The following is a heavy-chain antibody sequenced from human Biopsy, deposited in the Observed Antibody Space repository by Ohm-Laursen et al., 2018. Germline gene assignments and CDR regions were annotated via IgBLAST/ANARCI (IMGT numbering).Heavy chain of an antibody. CDR1: GFTFSNSG. Sequence: SLRLSCTASGFTFSNSGMHWVRQAPGKGLEWVAAISYDGSKTDYGDSVRGRLNISRDNSKNTLDLQMSSLRVEDTAVYFCAKDKGTFNFYYYGMDVWGQGTTVTVSS. CDR2: ISYDGSKT. V-gene: IGHV3-30*18. J-gene: IGHJ6*02. CDR3: AKDKGTFNFYYYGMDV. D-gene: IGHD2/OR15-2a*01.